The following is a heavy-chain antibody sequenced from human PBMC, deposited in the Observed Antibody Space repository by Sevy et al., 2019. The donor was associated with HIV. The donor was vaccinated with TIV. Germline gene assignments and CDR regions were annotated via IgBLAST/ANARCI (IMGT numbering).Heavy chain of an antibody. CDR3: ARDLYGDYRYYYYYYGMDV. V-gene: IGHV1-2*02. J-gene: IGHJ6*02. CDR1: GYTFTGYY. CDR2: INPNSGGT. Sequence: ASVKVSCKASGYTFTGYYMHWVRQAPGQGLEWMGWINPNSGGTNYAQKFQGRVTMTRDTSISTADMELSRLRSDDTAVYYCARDLYGDYRYYYYYYGMDVWGQGTTVTVSS. D-gene: IGHD4-17*01.